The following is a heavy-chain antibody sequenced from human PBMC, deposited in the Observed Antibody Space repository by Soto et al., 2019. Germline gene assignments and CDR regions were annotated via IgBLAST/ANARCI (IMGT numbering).Heavy chain of an antibody. Sequence: PGGSLRLSCAASGFTFSSYAMSWVRQAPGKGLEWVSAISGSGGSTYYADSVKGRFTISRDNSKNKLYLQMNSLRAEDTAVYYCAKTDGDCSSTSCYGTVDYWGQGTLVTVSS. V-gene: IGHV3-23*01. D-gene: IGHD2-2*01. CDR1: GFTFSSYA. CDR3: AKTDGDCSSTSCYGTVDY. J-gene: IGHJ4*02. CDR2: ISGSGGST.